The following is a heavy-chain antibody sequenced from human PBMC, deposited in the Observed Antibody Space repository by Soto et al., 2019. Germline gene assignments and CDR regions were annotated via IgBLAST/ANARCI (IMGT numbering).Heavy chain of an antibody. CDR3: ARGNTHGYYYMDV. D-gene: IGHD3-22*01. J-gene: IGHJ6*03. V-gene: IGHV4-59*08. CDR1: GASMNTYY. Sequence: QVQLQESGPGLVKPSETLSLTCAVSGASMNTYYWSWIRQPPGKGLEWIGYFYYSGLTNYNPSLKSRVTISLDTSKNQFSPKLSSVTAADTAVYFCARGNTHGYYYMDVWGRGTTVTVSS. CDR2: FYYSGLT.